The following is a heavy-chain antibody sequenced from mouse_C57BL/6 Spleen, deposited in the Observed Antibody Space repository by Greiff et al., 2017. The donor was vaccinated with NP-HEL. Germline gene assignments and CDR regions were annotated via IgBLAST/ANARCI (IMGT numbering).Heavy chain of an antibody. CDR1: GYTFTSYW. V-gene: IGHV1-64*01. CDR3: ARGESDHDAWFAY. CDR2: IHPNSGST. Sequence: QVQLQQSGAELVKPGASVKLSCKASGYTFTSYWMHWVKQRPGQGLEWIGMIHPNSGSTNYNEKFKSKATLTVDKSSSTAYMQLSSLTSEDSAVYYCARGESDHDAWFAYWGQGTLVTVSA. J-gene: IGHJ3*01.